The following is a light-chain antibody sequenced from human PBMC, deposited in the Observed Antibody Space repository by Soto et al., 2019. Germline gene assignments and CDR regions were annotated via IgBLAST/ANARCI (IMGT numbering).Light chain of an antibody. J-gene: IGLJ2*01. V-gene: IGLV1-40*01. CDR2: NNT. CDR3: QSFDSSLTGPI. CDR1: NSNIGADYE. Sequence: QSALTQPPSVSGAPGQRVTISCTGSNSNIGADYEVYWYQQFPGTAPKILISNNTNRPSGVPDRFSGSRSGTSASLAITGLQSEDEADYYCQSFDSSLTGPIFGVGTKLTVL.